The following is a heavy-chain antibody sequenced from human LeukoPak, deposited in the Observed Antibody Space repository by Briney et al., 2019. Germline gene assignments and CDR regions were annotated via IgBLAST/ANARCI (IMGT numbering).Heavy chain of an antibody. CDR3: ALSRYYDYVWGSYRFDY. V-gene: IGHV3-23*01. D-gene: IGHD3-16*01. CDR1: GFTFSSYA. CDR2: ISGSGGST. J-gene: IGHJ4*02. Sequence: GGSLRLSCAASGFTFSSYAMSWVRQAPGKGLEWVSAISGSGGSTYYADSVKGRFTISRDNSKNTPYLQMNSLRAEDTAVYYCALSRYYDYVWGSYRFDYWGQGTLVTVSS.